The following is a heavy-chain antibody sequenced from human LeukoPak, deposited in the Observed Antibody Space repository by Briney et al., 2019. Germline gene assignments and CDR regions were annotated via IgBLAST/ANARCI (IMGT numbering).Heavy chain of an antibody. Sequence: KPSETLSLTCTVSGDSISSGDYYWSWIRQPAGRGLEWIGRISSSGSTNYNPSLKSRVTISVDTSKNQFSLKLSSVTAADTAVYFGARGPYSYDSSGAFDIWGQGTMVTVSS. CDR1: GDSISSGDYY. CDR2: ISSSGST. CDR3: ARGPYSYDSSGAFDI. D-gene: IGHD3-22*01. V-gene: IGHV4-61*02. J-gene: IGHJ3*02.